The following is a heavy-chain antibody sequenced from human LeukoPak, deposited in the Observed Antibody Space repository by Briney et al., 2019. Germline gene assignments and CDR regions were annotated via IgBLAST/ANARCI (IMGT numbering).Heavy chain of an antibody. CDR1: GGSFSGYY. Sequence: SEPLSLTCAVYGGSFSGYYWSWIRQPPGKGLEWIGEINHSGSTNYNPSLKSRVTISVDTSKNQFSLKLSSVTAADTAVYYCASTDYDILTGYYTFDYWGQGTLVTVSS. CDR2: INHSGST. V-gene: IGHV4-34*01. J-gene: IGHJ4*02. CDR3: ASTDYDILTGYYTFDY. D-gene: IGHD3-9*01.